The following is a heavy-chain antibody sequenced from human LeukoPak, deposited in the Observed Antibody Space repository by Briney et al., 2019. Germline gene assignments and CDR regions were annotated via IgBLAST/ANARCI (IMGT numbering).Heavy chain of an antibody. J-gene: IGHJ5*02. CDR2: IDHSGST. V-gene: IGHV4-39*02. CDR1: GGSISSSRYY. Sequence: PSETLSLTCTVSGGSISSSRYYWAWIRQPPGKGLECIASIDHSGSTNYNPSLKSRVTTSVDTSKNQFSLKLSSVTAADTAVYYCARDLSGRRYDFWSGRTRANWFDPWGQGTLVTVSS. CDR3: ARDLSGRRYDFWSGRTRANWFDP. D-gene: IGHD3-3*01.